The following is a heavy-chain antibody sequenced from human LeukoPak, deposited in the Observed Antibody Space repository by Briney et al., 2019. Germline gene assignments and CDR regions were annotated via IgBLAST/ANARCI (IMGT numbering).Heavy chain of an antibody. CDR3: AHQSSGWRYYFDY. D-gene: IGHD6-19*01. CDR2: ISSSGRTM. CDR1: GFSFSSYE. V-gene: IGHV3-48*03. J-gene: IGHJ4*02. Sequence: GGSLRLSCAASGFSFSSYEMNWVRQARGKGLEWVSYISSSGRTMYYADSVKGRFTISRDNAKNSLYLQMNSLRAEDTAVYYCAHQSSGWRYYFDYWGQGTLVTVSS.